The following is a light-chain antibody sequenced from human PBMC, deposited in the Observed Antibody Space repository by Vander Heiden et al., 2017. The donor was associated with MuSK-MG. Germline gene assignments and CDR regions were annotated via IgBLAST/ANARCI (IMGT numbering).Light chain of an antibody. CDR2: GAS. V-gene: IGKV3-15*01. Sequence: EIVMTQSPATLSVSPGERATLSCRASQSVSSNLAWYQQKPGQAPRLLIYGASTRATGIPARFSGSGSGTEFTLTISSLQSEDFAVYYCQQDNNWPPWTFGQGTKVXIK. J-gene: IGKJ1*01. CDR1: QSVSSN. CDR3: QQDNNWPPWT.